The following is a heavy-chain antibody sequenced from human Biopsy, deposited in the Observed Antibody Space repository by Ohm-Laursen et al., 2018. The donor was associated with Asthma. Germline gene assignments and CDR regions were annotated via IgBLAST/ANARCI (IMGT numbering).Heavy chain of an antibody. CDR2: ISNNGGRT. Sequence: SLRLSCAASKSPIRTFALHWVRQAPGKGLEYVSGISNNGGRTNYGDSVKGRFTISRDNSKSTLYLQMSSLRGEDTAVYYCASTTPSIVVVARAGAFDIWGQGTMVTVSS. CDR1: KSPIRTFA. D-gene: IGHD3-22*01. J-gene: IGHJ3*02. CDR3: ASTTPSIVVVARAGAFDI. V-gene: IGHV3-64D*08.